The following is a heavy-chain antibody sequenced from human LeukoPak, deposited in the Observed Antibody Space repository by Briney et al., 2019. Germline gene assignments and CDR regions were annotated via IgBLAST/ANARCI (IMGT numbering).Heavy chain of an antibody. CDR1: GFTFSSYA. CDR3: ARGARIAAAGTGEYFDY. V-gene: IGHV3-30-3*01. Sequence: GGSLRLSCAASGFTFSSYAMHWVRQAPGKGLEWVAVISYDGSNKYYADSVKGRFTISRDNSKNTLYLQMNSLRAEDTAVYYCARGARIAAAGTGEYFDYWGQGTLVTVSS. CDR2: ISYDGSNK. J-gene: IGHJ4*02. D-gene: IGHD6-13*01.